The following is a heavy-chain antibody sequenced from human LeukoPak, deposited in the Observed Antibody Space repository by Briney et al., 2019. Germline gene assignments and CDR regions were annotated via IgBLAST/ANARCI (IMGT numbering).Heavy chain of an antibody. Sequence: GGSLRLSCIASGSSFSGHWMHWARQLPGKGLVWVSRISPTGSTTSYADSVKGRFTVSRDNAKNTLYLQVNNLRAEDTAVYYCARGPNSNWSGLDFWGQGTLLTVSS. V-gene: IGHV3-74*01. CDR2: ISPTGSTT. CDR3: ARGPNSNWSGLDF. CDR1: GSSFSGHW. D-gene: IGHD6-6*01. J-gene: IGHJ4*02.